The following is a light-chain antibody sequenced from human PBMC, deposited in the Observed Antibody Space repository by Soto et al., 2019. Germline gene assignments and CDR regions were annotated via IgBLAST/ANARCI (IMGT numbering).Light chain of an antibody. CDR3: QQYSSVWT. CDR2: GAT. Sequence: EVVMAQSPGTLSLARRERATLSCRACQCFSSTYLAWYQQKPGQAPRILIYGATTRATGIPDRFSGSESGTDFTLTISRLEPEDSAVYYCQQYSSVWTFGQGTRWIS. J-gene: IGKJ1*01. CDR1: QCFSSTY. V-gene: IGKV3-20*01.